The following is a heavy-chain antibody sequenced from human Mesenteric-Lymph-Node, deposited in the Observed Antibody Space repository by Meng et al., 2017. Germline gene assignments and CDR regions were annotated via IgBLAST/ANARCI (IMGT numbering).Heavy chain of an antibody. CDR1: GFTFTSSA. CDR2: IVVGSGNT. CDR3: AADRSSRGSSGWYFDY. V-gene: IGHV1-58*01. D-gene: IGHD6-19*01. J-gene: IGHJ4*02. Sequence: SVKVSCKASGFTFTSSAVQWVRQARGQRLEWIGWIVVGSGNTNYAQKFQERVTITRDMSTSTAYMELSSLRSEDTAVYYCAADRSSRGSSGWYFDYWGQGTLVTVSS.